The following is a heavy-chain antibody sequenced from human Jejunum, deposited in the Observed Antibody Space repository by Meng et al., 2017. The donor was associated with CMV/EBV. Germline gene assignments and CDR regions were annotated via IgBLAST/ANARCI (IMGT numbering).Heavy chain of an antibody. J-gene: IGHJ5*02. D-gene: IGHD5-24*01. CDR1: GGSFSGYF. CDR3: KRVAGYRNNWFDP. CDR2: INQSGTT. V-gene: IGHV4-34*01. Sequence: VSGGSFSGYFWSWIRQPPGKGLEWIGEINQSGTTNYSPALKSRVTMSVNTANNQFSLKLSSVTAADTAIYYCKRVAGYRNNWFDPWGQGTLVTVSS.